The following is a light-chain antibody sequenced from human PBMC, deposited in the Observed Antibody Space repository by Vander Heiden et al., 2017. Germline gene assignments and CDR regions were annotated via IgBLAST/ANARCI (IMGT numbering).Light chain of an antibody. CDR3: QSYDSSSVV. J-gene: IGLJ2*01. CDR1: SGSIASNY. Sequence: LMLHPPPSVSASPGQPVTISCTGSSGSIASNYGQWDQQRPGSAPSTVIYEGNQRPSGVPDRFSGSNDSTSNSASLAISGLQPEDEADYYCQSYDSSSVVFGGGTKLTVL. V-gene: IGLV6-57*02. CDR2: EGN.